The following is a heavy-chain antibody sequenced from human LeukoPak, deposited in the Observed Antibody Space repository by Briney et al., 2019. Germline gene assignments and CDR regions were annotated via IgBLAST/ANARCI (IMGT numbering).Heavy chain of an antibody. J-gene: IGHJ5*02. V-gene: IGHV4-61*02. CDR1: GSSISSGSYY. CDR2: IYTSGST. D-gene: IGHD6-19*01. Sequence: PSQTLSLTCTVSGSSISSGSYYWSWIRQPAGKGLEWIGRIYTSGSTNYNPSLKSRVTISVDTSKNQFSLKLSSVTAADTAVYYCARDTGIAVAGSYWFDPWGQGTLVTVSS. CDR3: ARDTGIAVAGSYWFDP.